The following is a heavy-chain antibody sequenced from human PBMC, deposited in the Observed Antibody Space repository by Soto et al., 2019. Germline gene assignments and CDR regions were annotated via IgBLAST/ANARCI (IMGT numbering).Heavy chain of an antibody. Sequence: SETLSLTCAVYGGSFSGYYWSWIRQPPGKGLEWIGEINHSGSTNYNPSLKSRVTISVDTSKNQFSLKLSSVTAADTAVYYCARDCGYSYGLYYYDYWGQGTLVTVSS. V-gene: IGHV4-34*01. CDR2: INHSGST. D-gene: IGHD5-18*01. CDR3: ARDCGYSYGLYYYDY. CDR1: GGSFSGYY. J-gene: IGHJ4*02.